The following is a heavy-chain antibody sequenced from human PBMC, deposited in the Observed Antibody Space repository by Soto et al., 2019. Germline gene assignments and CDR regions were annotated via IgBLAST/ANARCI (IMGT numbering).Heavy chain of an antibody. J-gene: IGHJ4*02. Sequence: DVRLLESGGGLVQPGGSLRLSCAASGFTFSSYSMSWVRQAPGKGLEWVSTIGTSASTYYGDSVRGRFTISRDNSRNTLELPINQPPAEDTARYLRADLPRICTSSNWDWGPGTLVTVSS. CDR1: GFTFSSYS. D-gene: IGHD2-2*01. CDR3: ADLPRICTSSNWD. CDR2: IGTSAST. V-gene: IGHV3-23*01.